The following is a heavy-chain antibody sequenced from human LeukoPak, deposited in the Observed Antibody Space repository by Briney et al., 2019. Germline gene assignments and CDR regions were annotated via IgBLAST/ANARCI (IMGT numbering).Heavy chain of an antibody. CDR3: AREKTWIQPVDF. CDR1: GFTFSSYS. J-gene: IGHJ4*02. CDR2: ISSTGSYI. Sequence: GRSLRLSCGASGFTFSSYSMNWVRQAPGKGLEWVSSISSTGSYIYYADSVKGRFTISRDNAKNSLFLQMSSLRAEDTAVYYCAREKTWIQPVDFWGQGTLVTVSS. V-gene: IGHV3-21*01. D-gene: IGHD5-18*01.